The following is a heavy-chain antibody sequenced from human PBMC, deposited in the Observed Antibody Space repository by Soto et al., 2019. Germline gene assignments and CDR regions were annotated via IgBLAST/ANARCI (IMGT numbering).Heavy chain of an antibody. J-gene: IGHJ5*02. CDR1: GGSISSGGYY. V-gene: IGHV4-31*03. D-gene: IGHD2-2*02. CDR2: IYYSGST. Sequence: QVQLQESGPGLVKPSQTLSLTCTVSGGSISSGGYYWSWIRQHPGKGLEWIGYIYYSGSTYYNPSLESRVTISVDTSKNQFSLKLSSVTAADTAVYYCARKAAIPYNWFDPWGQGTLVTVSS. CDR3: ARKAAIPYNWFDP.